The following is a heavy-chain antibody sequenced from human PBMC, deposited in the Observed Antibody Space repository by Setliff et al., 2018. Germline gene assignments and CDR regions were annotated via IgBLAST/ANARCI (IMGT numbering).Heavy chain of an antibody. D-gene: IGHD3-22*01. Sequence: ASVKVSCKASGYTFTRYYMYWVRQAPGQGLEWMGWIGAYTGNTNYAQKFQGRVTMTTDTSTSTAYMELRSLRSDDTAVYYCARINFYVSSGYYYAPDYWGPGTLVTVSS. CDR2: IGAYTGNT. J-gene: IGHJ4*02. CDR1: GYTFTRYY. CDR3: ARINFYVSSGYYYAPDY. V-gene: IGHV1-18*04.